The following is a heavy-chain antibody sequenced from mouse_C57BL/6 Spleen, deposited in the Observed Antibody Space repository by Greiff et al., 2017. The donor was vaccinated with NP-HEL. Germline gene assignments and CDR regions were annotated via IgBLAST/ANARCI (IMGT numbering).Heavy chain of an antibody. CDR1: GYTFTSYW. D-gene: IGHD1-1*01. J-gene: IGHJ1*03. CDR2: IYPSDGEP. Sequence: VQLQQPGAELVWPGSSVNLSCKASGYTFTSYWMDWVKQRPGQGLDWIGNIYPSDGEPHYNQKFKAKATLTVDKSSRKAYMQLSSMTSEDSAVDYCARSYCGSSYWYFDVWGTGTTVTVSA. V-gene: IGHV1-61*01. CDR3: ARSYCGSSYWYFDV.